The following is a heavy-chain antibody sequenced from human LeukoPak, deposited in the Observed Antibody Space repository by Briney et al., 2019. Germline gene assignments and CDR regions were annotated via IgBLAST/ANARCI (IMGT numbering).Heavy chain of an antibody. CDR3: ARLQQLSSDYYYGMDV. J-gene: IGHJ6*02. Sequence: PGGSLRLSCAASGFTFSSYGMHWVRQAPGKGLEWVAFIRYDGSNKYYADSVKGRFTISRDNSKNTLYLQMNSLRAEDTAVYYCARLQQLSSDYYYGMDVWGQGTTVTVSS. CDR1: GFTFSSYG. D-gene: IGHD5-18*01. V-gene: IGHV3-30*02. CDR2: IRYDGSNK.